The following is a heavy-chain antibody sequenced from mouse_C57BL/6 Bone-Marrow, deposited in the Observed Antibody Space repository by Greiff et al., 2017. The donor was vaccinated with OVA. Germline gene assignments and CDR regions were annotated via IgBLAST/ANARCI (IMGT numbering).Heavy chain of an antibody. D-gene: IGHD1-1*01. CDR2: ISYNGST. CDR3: ARELRFYYFDY. J-gene: IGHJ2*01. CDR1: GYSITSGYD. V-gene: IGHV3-1*01. Sequence: EVKLMESGPGMVKPSQSLSLTCTVTGYSITSGYDWHWIRHFPGNQLEWMGYISYNGSTNYNPSLKSRISITHDTSKNHFFLKLNSVTTEDTATYYCARELRFYYFDYWGQGTTLTVSS.